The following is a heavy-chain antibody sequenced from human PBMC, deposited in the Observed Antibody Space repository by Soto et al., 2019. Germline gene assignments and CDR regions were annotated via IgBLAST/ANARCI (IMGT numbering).Heavy chain of an antibody. Sequence: PGGSLRLSCAASGSTFSSYAMSWVRQAPGKGLEWVSAISGSGGSTYYADSVKGRFTISRDNSKNTLYLQMNSLRAEGTAVYYCAKAQWLVQAGWFDPWGQGTLVTVSS. CDR3: AKAQWLVQAGWFDP. CDR1: GSTFSSYA. V-gene: IGHV3-23*01. D-gene: IGHD6-19*01. J-gene: IGHJ5*02. CDR2: ISGSGGST.